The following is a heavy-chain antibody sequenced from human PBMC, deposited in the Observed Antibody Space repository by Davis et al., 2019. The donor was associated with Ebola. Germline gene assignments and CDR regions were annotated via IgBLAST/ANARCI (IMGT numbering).Heavy chain of an antibody. J-gene: IGHJ4*02. D-gene: IGHD1-1*01. CDR2: IHYTGTT. Sequence: SQTLSLTCTVSGGSIKSYYWTWIRQPPGKGLEWIGYIHYTGTTNYNPSLKSRVTISEDTSKNQYFLMLNSVTAADTAMYYCARQVGTTGTTDYFDYWGQGTLVTVSS. CDR3: ARQVGTTGTTDYFDY. CDR1: GGSIKSYY. V-gene: IGHV4-59*08.